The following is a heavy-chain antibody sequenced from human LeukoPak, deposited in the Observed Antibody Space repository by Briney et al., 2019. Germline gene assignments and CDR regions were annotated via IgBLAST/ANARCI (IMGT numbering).Heavy chain of an antibody. CDR3: ARGSYGGTTDY. CDR1: GYTFTGYY. D-gene: IGHD4-23*01. V-gene: IGHV1-2*06. Sequence: ASVKVSCKASGYTFTGYYIHWVRQAPGEGLEWMGRIDPNNGDTNYAQRFQGRVTMTRDTSITTAYMELSSLRFDDTAVYYCARGSYGGTTDYWGQGTLVTVSS. J-gene: IGHJ4*02. CDR2: IDPNNGDT.